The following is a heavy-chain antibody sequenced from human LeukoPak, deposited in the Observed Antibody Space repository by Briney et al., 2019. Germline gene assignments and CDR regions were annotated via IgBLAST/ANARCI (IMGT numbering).Heavy chain of an antibody. CDR2: IYYSGGT. V-gene: IGHV4-59*01. CDR1: GGSISSYY. Sequence: SETLSLTCTVSGGSISSYYWSWIRQPPGKGLEWIGYIYYSGGTNYNPSLKSRVTISVDTSKNQFSLKLSSVTAADTAVYYCARAGGYCSSTSCYSRPNWFDPWGQGTLVTVSS. CDR3: ARAGGYCSSTSCYSRPNWFDP. D-gene: IGHD2-2*01. J-gene: IGHJ5*02.